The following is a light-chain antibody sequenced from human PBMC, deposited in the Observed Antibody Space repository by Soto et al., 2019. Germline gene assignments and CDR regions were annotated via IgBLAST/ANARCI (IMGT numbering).Light chain of an antibody. CDR1: SSDVGGYNY. Sequence: QSVLTQPASVSGSPGQSITISCTGTSSDVGGYNYVSWYQQHPGKAPKLMIYDVSNRPSGVSNRFSGSKSGNTASLTISGLQAEDEADYYCSSYTSSSFVVVGGGTKVTGL. CDR3: SSYTSSSFVV. V-gene: IGLV2-14*01. CDR2: DVS. J-gene: IGLJ2*01.